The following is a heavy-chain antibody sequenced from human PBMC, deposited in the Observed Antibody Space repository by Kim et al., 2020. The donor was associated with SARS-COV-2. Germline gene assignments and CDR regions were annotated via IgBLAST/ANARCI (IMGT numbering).Heavy chain of an antibody. J-gene: IGHJ4*02. CDR3: AKDLYYDSSGPLDY. D-gene: IGHD3-22*01. CDR1: GFTFSSYA. CDR2: ISGSGGST. Sequence: GGSLRLSCAASGFTFSSYAMSWVRQAPGKGLEWVSAISGSGGSTYYADSVKGRFTISRDNSKNTLYLQMNSLRAEDTAVYYCAKDLYYDSSGPLDYWGQGTLVTVSS. V-gene: IGHV3-23*01.